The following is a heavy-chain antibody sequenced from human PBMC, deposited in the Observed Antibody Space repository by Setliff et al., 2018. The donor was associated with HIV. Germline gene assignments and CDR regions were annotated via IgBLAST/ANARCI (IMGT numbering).Heavy chain of an antibody. V-gene: IGHV4-59*01. J-gene: IGHJ6*04. D-gene: IGHD3-16*01. CDR3: ARDLHQPGYFYYVDV. CDR1: GGPFSSTS. CDR2: IYYSGNT. Sequence: SETLSLTCTVSGGPFSSTSWSWIRQFPGQGLEWIGYIYYSGNTNYNPSLKSRVTISIDTSKNRFFLKLKSVTAADTAIYYCARDLHQPGYFYYVDVWGKGTAVTVSS.